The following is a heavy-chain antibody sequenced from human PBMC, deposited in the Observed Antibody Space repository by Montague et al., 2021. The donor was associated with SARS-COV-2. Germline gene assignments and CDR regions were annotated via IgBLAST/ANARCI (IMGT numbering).Heavy chain of an antibody. J-gene: IGHJ4*02. CDR3: ARDRGEYSGSPHYYFDY. V-gene: IGHV3-30-3*01. D-gene: IGHD1-26*01. CDR1: GFTFSSYA. CDR2: ISYDGTNK. Sequence: SLRLSCAVSGFTFSSYAFHWVRQAPGKGLDWVAVISYDGTNKYYADSVKGRFTISRDNSKNMLYLQMNSLRPDDSAMYYCARDRGEYSGSPHYYFDYWGQGTLVTVSS.